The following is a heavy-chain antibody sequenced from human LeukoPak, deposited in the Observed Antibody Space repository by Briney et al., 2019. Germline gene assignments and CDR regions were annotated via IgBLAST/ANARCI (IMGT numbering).Heavy chain of an antibody. J-gene: IGHJ4*02. CDR3: ARGGGYCSDTRCYGIDY. CDR1: GFTFSSYT. D-gene: IGHD2-15*01. CDR2: ISSNGDGS. V-gene: IGHV3-64*01. Sequence: GGSLRLSCGASGFTFSSYTMHWVRQAPGKGLEYVSTISSNGDGSYYANSVEGRFTITRDNSKNTLYLQMGSLRAEDMAVYFCARGGGYCSDTRCYGIDYWGQGTLVTVSS.